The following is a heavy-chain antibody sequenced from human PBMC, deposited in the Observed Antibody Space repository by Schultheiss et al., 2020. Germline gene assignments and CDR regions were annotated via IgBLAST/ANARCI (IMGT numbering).Heavy chain of an antibody. Sequence: SQTLSLTCTFSGGSISSSSYYWGSIRQPPGKGLEWIGSIYYSGSTNYNPSLKSRVTISVDTSKNQFSLKLSSVTAADTAVYYCARAAGSTSRGYYYYYGMDVWGQGTTVTVAS. D-gene: IGHD2-2*01. J-gene: IGHJ6*02. V-gene: IGHV4-39*07. CDR1: GGSISSSSYY. CDR2: IYYSGST. CDR3: ARAAGSTSRGYYYYYGMDV.